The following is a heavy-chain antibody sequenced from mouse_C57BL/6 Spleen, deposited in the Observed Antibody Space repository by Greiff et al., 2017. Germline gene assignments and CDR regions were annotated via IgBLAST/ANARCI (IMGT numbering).Heavy chain of an antibody. CDR3: APLLYGDY. J-gene: IGHJ2*01. V-gene: IGHV1-26*01. Sequence: VQLQQSGPELVKPGASVKISCKASGYTFTDYYMNWVKQSHGKSLEWIGDINPNNGGTSYNQKFKGKATLTVDKSSSTAYMELRSLTSEDSAVYYCAPLLYGDYWRQGTTLTVSS. D-gene: IGHD2-12*01. CDR1: GYTFTDYY. CDR2: INPNNGGT.